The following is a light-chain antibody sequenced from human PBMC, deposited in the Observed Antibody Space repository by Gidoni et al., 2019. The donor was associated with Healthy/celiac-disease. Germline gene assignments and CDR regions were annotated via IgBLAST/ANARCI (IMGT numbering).Light chain of an antibody. CDR3: NSRDSSGNLVV. CDR2: GKN. J-gene: IGLJ2*01. V-gene: IGLV3-19*01. Sequence: SSELTQDPAVSVALGQTVRITCQGDSLRSYYASWYQQKPGQAPVLVIYGKNNRPSGIPDRFSGSSSGNTASLTITGAQAEDEADYYCNSRDSSGNLVVFGGWTKLTVL. CDR1: SLRSYY.